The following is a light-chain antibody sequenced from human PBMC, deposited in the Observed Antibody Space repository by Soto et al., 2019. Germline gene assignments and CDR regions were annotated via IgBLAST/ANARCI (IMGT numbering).Light chain of an antibody. CDR2: GAS. CDR1: QSVNSN. Sequence: EIVMTQSPATLSVSPGERATLSCRASQSVNSNLAWYQQKRGQAPRLLIYGASTRATGIPARFSGSGSGTEFTLTISSLQSEDFAVYYCQQYNTWLWAFGQGTMVEIK. J-gene: IGKJ1*01. CDR3: QQYNTWLWA. V-gene: IGKV3-15*01.